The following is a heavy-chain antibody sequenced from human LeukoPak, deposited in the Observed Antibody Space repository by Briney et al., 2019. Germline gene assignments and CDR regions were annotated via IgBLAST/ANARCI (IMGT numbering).Heavy chain of an antibody. V-gene: IGHV1-46*01. CDR2: INPSGGST. CDR1: GYTFTSYY. D-gene: IGHD6-6*01. CDR3: ARDFGSSYNYYYYMDV. Sequence: ASVKVSCKASGYTFTSYYMHWVRQAPGQGLEWMGIINPSGGSTSYAQKFQGRVTMTRDTSTSTVYMELSSLRSEDTAVYYCARDFGSSYNYYYYMDVWGKGTAVTVSS. J-gene: IGHJ6*03.